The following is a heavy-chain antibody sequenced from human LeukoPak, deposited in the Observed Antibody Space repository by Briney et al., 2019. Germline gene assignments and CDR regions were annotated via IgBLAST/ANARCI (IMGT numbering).Heavy chain of an antibody. CDR3: ARPPRRVGPPGTRPLSYVDS. D-gene: IGHD2-8*01. J-gene: IGHJ4*02. Sequence: GESLKISCQTSGYRFTSYSIAWVRQMPGKGLEWMGIIYPGDSDARYCPSFQGQVTISADKSVSTAYIQWNNLQASDTAIYYCARPPRRVGPPGTRPLSYVDSWGQGTLVSVAS. CDR2: IYPGDSDA. V-gene: IGHV5-51*01. CDR1: GYRFTSYS.